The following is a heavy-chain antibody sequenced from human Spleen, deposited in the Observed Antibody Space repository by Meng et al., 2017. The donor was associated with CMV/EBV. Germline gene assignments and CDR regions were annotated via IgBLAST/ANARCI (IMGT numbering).Heavy chain of an antibody. J-gene: IGHJ4*02. CDR3: ARELEGIVVVPAAIVDY. V-gene: IGHV1-2*02. CDR2: INPNSGGT. Sequence: ASVKVSCKASGYTFTGYYMHWVRQAPGQGLEWMGWINPNSGGTNYAQKFQGRVTMTRDTSISTAYMELSRLRSDDTAVYYCARELEGIVVVPAAIVDYWGQGTLVTVSS. D-gene: IGHD2-2*02. CDR1: GYTFTGYY.